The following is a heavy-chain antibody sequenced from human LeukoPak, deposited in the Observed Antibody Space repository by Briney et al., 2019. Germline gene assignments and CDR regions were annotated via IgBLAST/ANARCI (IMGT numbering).Heavy chain of an antibody. CDR3: AELGITMIGGV. D-gene: IGHD3-10*02. CDR2: IGWLSGKISGNT. Sequence: PGRSLRLSCAASGFIFDDYAMHWVRQAPGKGLEWVSGIGWLSGKISGNTDYADSVKGRFTISRDNAKNSLYLQMNSLRAEDTAVYYCAELGITMIGGVWGKGTTVTISS. CDR1: GFIFDDYA. V-gene: IGHV3-9*01. J-gene: IGHJ6*04.